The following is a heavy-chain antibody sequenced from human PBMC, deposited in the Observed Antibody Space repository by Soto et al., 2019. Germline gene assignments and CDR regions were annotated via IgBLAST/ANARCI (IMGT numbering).Heavy chain of an antibody. J-gene: IGHJ4*02. V-gene: IGHV1-69*13. Sequence: GASVKVSCKASGDTFSGYPINWVRQAPGEGLEWMGRIIPVFGTTNDAQRFECRVTFTADESTNTAYMELRGLLSEDTAVYYCARDGGFGELKYWGPGTLVTVSS. CDR2: IIPVFGTT. CDR1: GDTFSGYP. CDR3: ARDGGFGELKY. D-gene: IGHD3-10*01.